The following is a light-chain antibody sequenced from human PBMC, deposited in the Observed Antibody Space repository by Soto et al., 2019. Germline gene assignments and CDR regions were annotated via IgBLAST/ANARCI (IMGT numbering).Light chain of an antibody. CDR1: QGISSY. CDR3: LQHNTYPLS. V-gene: IGKV1-9*01. CDR2: AAS. J-gene: IGKJ4*01. Sequence: DIQLTQSPSLLSASVGDRVTITCRASQGISSYLAWYQQKPGKPPKVLIYAASTLQSGVPPRFSGTGSGTEFTLTTTSLQPEDFATYYCLQHNTYPLSFAGGPRWIS.